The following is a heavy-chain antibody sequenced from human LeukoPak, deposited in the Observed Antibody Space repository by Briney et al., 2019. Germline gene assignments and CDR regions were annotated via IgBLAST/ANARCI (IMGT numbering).Heavy chain of an antibody. CDR2: IIPIFGTA. J-gene: IGHJ4*02. Sequence: ASVKVSCKASGGTFSSYAISWVRQAPGQGLEWMGGIIPIFGTANYAQKFQGRVTMTRDTSISTAYMELSRLRSDDTAVYYCYSVDTWGRYFDYWGQGTLATVSS. CDR1: GGTFSSYA. V-gene: IGHV1-69*05. CDR3: YSVDTWGRYFDY. D-gene: IGHD5-18*01.